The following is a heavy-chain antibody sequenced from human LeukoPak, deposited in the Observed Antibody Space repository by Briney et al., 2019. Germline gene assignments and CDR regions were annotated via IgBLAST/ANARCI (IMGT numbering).Heavy chain of an antibody. V-gene: IGHV5-51*01. CDR2: IYPDDSDI. J-gene: IGHJ3*01. D-gene: IGHD3-10*01. CDR3: ARHGRGSRSPNAFDF. CDR1: GYRFSDYW. Sequence: GESLNLSYKGSGYRFSDYWIGWVRQMPGKGLQWMGVIYPDDSDIRYSPSFQGQVTISADKSIITAYLQWSSLKASDTAMYYCARHGRGSRSPNAFDFWGQGRMVSVSS.